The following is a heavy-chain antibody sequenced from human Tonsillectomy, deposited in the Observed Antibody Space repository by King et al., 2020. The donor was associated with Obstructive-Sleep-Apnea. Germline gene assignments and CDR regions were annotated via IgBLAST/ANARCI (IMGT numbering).Heavy chain of an antibody. V-gene: IGHV2-26*01. CDR3: ARMLYYYDSTGYYTYYFNY. D-gene: IGHD3-22*01. Sequence: VTLKESGPVVVKPTETLTLTCTVSGFSPSNARMGVSWIRQPPGKALEWLAHIFSNDVKSYNTSLNSRLTVSKDTSKSQVVLTMANTDPVDTATYYCARMLYYYDSTGYYTYYFNYWAQGTLVTVSS. CDR1: GFSPSNARMG. CDR2: IFSNDVK. J-gene: IGHJ4*02.